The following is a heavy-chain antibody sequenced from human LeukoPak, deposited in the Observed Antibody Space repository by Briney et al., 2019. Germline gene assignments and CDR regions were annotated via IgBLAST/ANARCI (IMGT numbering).Heavy chain of an antibody. V-gene: IGHV3-30*04. D-gene: IGHD2-21*02. J-gene: IGHJ4*02. CDR3: AKDFVVVPGNVNYFDY. CDR1: GFTFSTYS. CDR2: ISYDGSNK. Sequence: PGGSLRLSCAASGFTFSTYSMHWVRQAPGKGLEWVTVISYDGSNKYSADSVKGRFTISRDNSKNTLYVQMKSLRAEDTAVYYCAKDFVVVPGNVNYFDYWGQGTLVTVSS.